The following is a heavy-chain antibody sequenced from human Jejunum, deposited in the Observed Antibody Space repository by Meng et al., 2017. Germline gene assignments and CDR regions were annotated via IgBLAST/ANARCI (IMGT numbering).Heavy chain of an antibody. CDR3: AKTGGPYNYENIGSSIFDY. D-gene: IGHD3-22*01. Sequence: ASVKVSCKASGYKFTNYGISWVRQAPGQGLEWMGWISAYNGDTKYPQNLQGRVTVTTDTSTYTAYMEPRSLRSDDTAVYYCAKTGGPYNYENIGSSIFDYWGQGTLVTVSS. J-gene: IGHJ4*02. V-gene: IGHV1-18*01. CDR2: ISAYNGDT. CDR1: GYKFTNYG.